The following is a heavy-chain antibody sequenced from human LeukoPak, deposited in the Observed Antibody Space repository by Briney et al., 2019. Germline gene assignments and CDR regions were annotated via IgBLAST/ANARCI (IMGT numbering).Heavy chain of an antibody. CDR3: ARDGGGWLDP. CDR1: GYTAIDYY. J-gene: IGHJ5*02. D-gene: IGHD3-16*01. Sequence: ASVKVSWKASGYTAIDYYMHWVRQAPGQGLEWMGMINPTSGSTDYAQTFQGRVTMTRDTPTSVFYMEMNGLTSDDTAVYYCARDGGGWLDPWGQGTLVTVSS. CDR2: INPTSGST. V-gene: IGHV1-46*01.